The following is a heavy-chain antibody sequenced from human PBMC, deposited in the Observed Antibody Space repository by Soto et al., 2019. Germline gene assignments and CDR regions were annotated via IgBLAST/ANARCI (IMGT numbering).Heavy chain of an antibody. Sequence: QVQLQESGPGRVEPSGTLSLTCAVSGDSISSSHWWSWIRQSPGKGLEWIGEIFHSGTTKYNPSLESRVTMSVDKSNNQLSLKLRSVTAADTAVYYCARQLERGDLPEGFEYWGQGTLATVSS. CDR3: ARQLERGDLPEGFEY. CDR2: IFHSGTT. D-gene: IGHD1-1*01. V-gene: IGHV4-4*02. CDR1: GDSISSSHW. J-gene: IGHJ4*02.